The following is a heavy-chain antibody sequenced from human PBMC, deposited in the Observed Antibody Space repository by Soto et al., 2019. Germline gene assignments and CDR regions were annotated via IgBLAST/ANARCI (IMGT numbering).Heavy chain of an antibody. CDR1: GDSVFSNSAA. V-gene: IGHV6-1*01. CDR3: ARDEHNRGSYGLDV. D-gene: IGHD1-20*01. CDR2: TYYRSKWYH. J-gene: IGHJ6*02. Sequence: SQTLSLTCAISGDSVFSNSAAWNWIRQSPSRGLEWLGRTYYRSKWYHDYEVSVKSRITINPDTSKNKYSLQQNSVTPEDTAVYYCARDEHNRGSYGLDVWGQGTTVTVSS.